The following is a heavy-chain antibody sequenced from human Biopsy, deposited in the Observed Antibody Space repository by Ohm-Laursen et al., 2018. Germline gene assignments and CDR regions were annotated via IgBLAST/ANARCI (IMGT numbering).Heavy chain of an antibody. J-gene: IGHJ6*02. CDR2: TYYSGST. CDR1: GGSMSSYY. D-gene: IGHD2/OR15-2a*01. Sequence: SETLSLTCTVSGGSMSSYYWTWIRQPPGKGLEWIGYTYYSGSTNYNPSLKSRVTISVDTSKNQFSLRLNSVTAADTAVYYCARATNSTGWPYYYFYGMDVWGQGTTVTVSS. CDR3: ARATNSTGWPYYYFYGMDV. V-gene: IGHV4-59*01.